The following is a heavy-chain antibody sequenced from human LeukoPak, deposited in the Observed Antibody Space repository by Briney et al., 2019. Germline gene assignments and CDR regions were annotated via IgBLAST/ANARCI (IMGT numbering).Heavy chain of an antibody. V-gene: IGHV3-23*01. D-gene: IGHD3-22*01. CDR3: ATDRERDPSVYYLV. Sequence: QTGGSLRLSCAASGFTFTDYAMSWVRQAPEKGLEWIPTISDNGGETYYADSVKGRFAISRDNSKNTLFLQMNSLRAEDSAVYYCATDRERDPSVYYLVGGQGTLITVSS. CDR2: ISDNGGET. CDR1: GFTFTDYA. J-gene: IGHJ4*02.